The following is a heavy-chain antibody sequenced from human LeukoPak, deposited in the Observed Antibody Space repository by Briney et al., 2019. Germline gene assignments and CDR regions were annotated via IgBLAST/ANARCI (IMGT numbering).Heavy chain of an antibody. D-gene: IGHD2-2*02. CDR3: ARSVVVPAAIRGAWFDP. CDR2: INHSGST. V-gene: IGHV4-34*01. J-gene: IGHJ5*02. CDR1: GGSFSGYY. Sequence: AGTLSLTCAVYGGSFSGYYWSWIRQPPGKGLEWIGEINHSGSTNYNPSLKSRVTISVDTSKNQFSLKLSSVTAADTAVYYCARSVVVPAAIRGAWFDPGGQGTLVTVSS.